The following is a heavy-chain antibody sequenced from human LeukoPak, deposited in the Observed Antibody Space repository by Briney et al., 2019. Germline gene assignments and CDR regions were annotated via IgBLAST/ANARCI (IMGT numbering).Heavy chain of an antibody. V-gene: IGHV3-30*04. J-gene: IGHJ4*02. Sequence: GGSLRLSCAASGFILNNYAIHWVRRAPGQGLKWLTLMSHDGSNILYLDSVKGRFTISRDNSKNTVYLEMNSLRDEDTAMYYCARGDGPGSYLIDYWGQGTLVTVSS. CDR2: MSHDGSNI. CDR1: GFILNNYA. CDR3: ARGDGPGSYLIDY. D-gene: IGHD3-10*01.